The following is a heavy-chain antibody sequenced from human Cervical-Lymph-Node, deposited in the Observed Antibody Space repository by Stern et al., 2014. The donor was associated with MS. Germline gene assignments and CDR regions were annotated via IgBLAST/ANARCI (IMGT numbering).Heavy chain of an antibody. J-gene: IGHJ5*02. CDR1: GFTFSSYG. CDR3: AKSDYDDSGYNWFDP. CDR2: VSYDGSNK. D-gene: IGHD4-17*01. V-gene: IGHV3-30*18. Sequence: VQLVESGGGVVQPGRSLRLSCAGSGFTFSSYGMHWVRQAPGKGLEWVAVVSYDGSNKYYADSVKGRFTISRDNSKNTLYLQMNSLRAEDTAVYYCAKSDYDDSGYNWFDPWGQGTLVTVSS.